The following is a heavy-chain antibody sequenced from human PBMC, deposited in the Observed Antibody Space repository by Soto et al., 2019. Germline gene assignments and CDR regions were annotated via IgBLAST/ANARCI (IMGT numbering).Heavy chain of an antibody. CDR3: ARGDYYGWDAFDI. D-gene: IGHD3-22*01. CDR1: GFTFSSYW. V-gene: IGHV3-74*01. J-gene: IGHJ3*02. CDR2: INSDGSST. Sequence: EVQLVESGGGLVQPGGSLRLSCAASGFTFSSYWMHWVRQAPGKGLVWVSRINSDGSSTSYADSVKGRFTISRDNDKNTLYLQMNSLRAEDTAVYYCARGDYYGWDAFDIWGQGTMVTVSS.